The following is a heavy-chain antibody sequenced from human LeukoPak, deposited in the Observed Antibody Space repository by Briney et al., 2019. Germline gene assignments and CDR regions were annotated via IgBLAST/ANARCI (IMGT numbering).Heavy chain of an antibody. D-gene: IGHD2-8*01. Sequence: PGGSLRLSCAASGFTFSNAWMSWVRQAPGKGLEWVGRIKSKTDGGTTGYAAPVKGRFTISRDDSKNTLYLQMNSLKTEDTAVYYCTTLGGMVYQTLYLGDYWGQGTLVTVSS. J-gene: IGHJ4*02. V-gene: IGHV3-15*01. CDR2: IKSKTDGGTT. CDR1: GFTFSNAW. CDR3: TTLGGMVYQTLYLGDY.